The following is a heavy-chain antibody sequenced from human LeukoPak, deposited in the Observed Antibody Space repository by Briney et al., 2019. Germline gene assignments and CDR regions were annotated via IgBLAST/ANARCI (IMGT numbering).Heavy chain of an antibody. J-gene: IGHJ4*02. V-gene: IGHV3-9*01. CDR3: AKVKYSSGNLGYYFDY. D-gene: IGHD6-19*01. Sequence: GGSLRLSCAASGFTFSSYAMSWVRQAPGKGLEWVSGISWNSGSIGYADSVKGRFTISRDNAKNSLYLQMNSLRAEDTALYYCAKVKYSSGNLGYYFDYWGQGTLVTVSS. CDR1: GFTFSSYA. CDR2: ISWNSGSI.